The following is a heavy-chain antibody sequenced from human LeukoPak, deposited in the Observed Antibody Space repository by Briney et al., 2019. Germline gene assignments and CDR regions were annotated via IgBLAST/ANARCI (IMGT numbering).Heavy chain of an antibody. Sequence: ASVKVSCKASGGTVSSYAISWVRQAPGQGLEWVGWISVYNGNTNYAQKLQGRVTMTTDTSTSTAYMELRSLRSDDTAVYYCARVGYYDSSGSPPEYWGQGTLVTVSS. CDR2: ISVYNGNT. V-gene: IGHV1-18*01. D-gene: IGHD3-22*01. J-gene: IGHJ4*02. CDR3: ARVGYYDSSGSPPEY. CDR1: GGTVSSYA.